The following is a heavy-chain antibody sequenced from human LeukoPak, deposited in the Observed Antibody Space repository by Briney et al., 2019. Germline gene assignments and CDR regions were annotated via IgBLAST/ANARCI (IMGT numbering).Heavy chain of an antibody. D-gene: IGHD2-2*01. CDR3: AKDRETSSTSPNWFDP. CDR2: ISSSGGST. CDR1: GFTFSSYA. V-gene: IGHV3-23*01. Sequence: GGSLRLSCAASGFTFSSYAMSWVRQAPGKGLEWFSGISSSGGSTYHGDSGKGRFTISRDNSKNTLYLQMNSLRAEDTAVYYCAKDRETSSTSPNWFDPWGQGTLVTVSS. J-gene: IGHJ5*02.